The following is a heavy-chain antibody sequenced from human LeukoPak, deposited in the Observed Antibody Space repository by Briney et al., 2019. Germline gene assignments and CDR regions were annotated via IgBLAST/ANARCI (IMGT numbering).Heavy chain of an antibody. D-gene: IGHD6-13*01. CDR1: GGSFSGYY. CDR2: INHSGST. Sequence: PSETLSLTCAVYGGSFSGYYWSWIRQPPGKGLEWIGEINHSGSTNYNPSLKSRVTISVDTSKNQFSLKLSSVTAADTAVYYCARGRLSIAAAGTFRYYYYMDVWGKGTTVTVSS. CDR3: ARGRLSIAAAGTFRYYYYMDV. J-gene: IGHJ6*03. V-gene: IGHV4-34*01.